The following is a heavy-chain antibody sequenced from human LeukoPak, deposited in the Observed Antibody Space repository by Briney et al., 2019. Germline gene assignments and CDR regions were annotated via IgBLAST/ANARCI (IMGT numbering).Heavy chain of an antibody. CDR3: ARDPSSSPTGTHNWFDP. CDR2: ISSSSSYI. J-gene: IGHJ5*02. Sequence: PGGSLRLSCAASGFTFSSYSMNWVRQAPGKGLEWVSSISSSSSYIYYADSVKGRFTISRDNAKNSLYLQMNSLRAEDTAVYYCARDPSSSPTGTHNWFDPWGQGTLVTVSS. D-gene: IGHD1-14*01. CDR1: GFTFSSYS. V-gene: IGHV3-21*01.